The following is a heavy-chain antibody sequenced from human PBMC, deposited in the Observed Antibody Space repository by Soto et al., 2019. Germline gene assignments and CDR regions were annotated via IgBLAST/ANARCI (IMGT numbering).Heavy chain of an antibody. V-gene: IGHV5-51*01. CDR1: GYSFTSYW. CDR3: AIQDCSSTSCSTHYYSGMDV. Sequence: GESLKISCKGAGYSFTSYWIGWVRQMPGKGLEWMGIIYPGDSDTRYSPSFQGQVTISADKSISTAYLQWSSLKASDTAMYYCAIQDCSSTSCSTHYYSGMDVWGQRTTVTVSS. D-gene: IGHD2-2*01. J-gene: IGHJ6*02. CDR2: IYPGDSDT.